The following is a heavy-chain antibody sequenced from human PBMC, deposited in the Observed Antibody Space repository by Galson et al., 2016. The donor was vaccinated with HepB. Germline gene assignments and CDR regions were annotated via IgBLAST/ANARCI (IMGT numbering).Heavy chain of an antibody. CDR3: AKLPGAAAATSDPFDI. Sequence: SLRLSCAASGFSFNNYGMHWVRQAPGKGLEWVAVISYDGGNRYYADSVKGRFTISRDNSKNPLFLQMNSLRTEDTAVYCCAKLPGAAAATSDPFDIWGQGTMVTAS. J-gene: IGHJ3*02. CDR2: ISYDGGNR. V-gene: IGHV3-30*18. D-gene: IGHD6-13*01. CDR1: GFSFNNYG.